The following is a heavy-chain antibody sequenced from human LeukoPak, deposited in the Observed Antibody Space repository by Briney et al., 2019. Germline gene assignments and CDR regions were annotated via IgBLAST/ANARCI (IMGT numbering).Heavy chain of an antibody. CDR2: ISVSGGTI. Sequence: GGSLRLSCAASGFTFSSYEMNWVRQAPGKGLEWVSYISVSGGTIKYADSVKGRFTISRDNAKNSLYLHLNSLRVEDTAFYYCARGDGGYYYGMDVWGQGTTVIVSS. V-gene: IGHV3-48*03. D-gene: IGHD3-3*01. J-gene: IGHJ6*02. CDR3: ARGDGGYYYGMDV. CDR1: GFTFSSYE.